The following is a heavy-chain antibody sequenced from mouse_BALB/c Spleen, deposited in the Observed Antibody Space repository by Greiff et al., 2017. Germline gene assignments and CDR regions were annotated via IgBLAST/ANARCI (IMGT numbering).Heavy chain of an antibody. CDR1: GFTFSDYY. V-gene: IGHV5-6*03. Sequence: EVKLVESGGGLVKPGGSLKLSCAASGFTFSDYYMYWVRQTPDKRLEWVATISSGGSYTYYPDSVKGRFTISRDNAKNTLYLQMSSLKSEDTAMYYCARHEDWFAYWGQGTLVTVSA. CDR3: ARHEDWFAY. J-gene: IGHJ3*01. CDR2: ISSGGSYT.